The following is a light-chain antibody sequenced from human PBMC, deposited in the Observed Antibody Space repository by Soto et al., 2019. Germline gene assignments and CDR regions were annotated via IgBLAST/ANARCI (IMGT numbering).Light chain of an antibody. CDR3: CSYAGSSTFEVIV. J-gene: IGLJ1*01. Sequence: QSVLTQPASVSGSPGQSITISCTGTSSDVGSYNLVSWYQQHPGKAPKLMIYEVSKRPSGVSNRFSGSKSGNTASLTISGLQAEDEADYYCCSYAGSSTFEVIVFGTGTKVTVL. CDR1: SSDVGSYNL. CDR2: EVS. V-gene: IGLV2-23*02.